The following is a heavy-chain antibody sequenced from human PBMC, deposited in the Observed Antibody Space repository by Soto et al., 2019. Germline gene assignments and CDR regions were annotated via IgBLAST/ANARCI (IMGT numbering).Heavy chain of an antibody. V-gene: IGHV1-69*02. CDR1: GGTFSSYT. D-gene: IGHD6-6*01. CDR2: IIPILGIA. Sequence: ASVKVSCKASGGTFSSYTISWVRQAPXQGLEWMGRIIPILGIANYAQKFQGRVTMTRNTSISTAYMELSSLRSEDTAVYYCARWYSSSSTTAWFDPWGQGTLVTVSS. J-gene: IGHJ5*02. CDR3: ARWYSSSSTTAWFDP.